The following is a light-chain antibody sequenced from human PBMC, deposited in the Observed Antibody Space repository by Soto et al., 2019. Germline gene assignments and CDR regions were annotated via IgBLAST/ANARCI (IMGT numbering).Light chain of an antibody. J-gene: IGKJ2*01. V-gene: IGKV3-20*01. CDR1: QSVSNNY. CDR3: QQYGSSPYA. Sequence: EIVLTQSPGTLSLSAGERATLSCRASQSVSNNYLAWYQQRLGQAPRLLIHGASIRATGIPDRFSGSGSGTEFTPTISRLEPEDFAVYYCQQYGSSPYAFGQGTKVEIK. CDR2: GAS.